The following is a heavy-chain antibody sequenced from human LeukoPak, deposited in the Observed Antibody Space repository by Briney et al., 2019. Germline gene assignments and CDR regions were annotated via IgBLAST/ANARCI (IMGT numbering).Heavy chain of an antibody. J-gene: IGHJ2*01. CDR3: ASGTFDGPLYGTYWYFHF. V-gene: IGHV4-59*01. CDR2: VYSNGNT. Sequence: SETLSLTCTVSGGSIYKNYWTWIRRPPGKGLEWIGYVYSNGNTNYSPSLKSRVTMSIETSRSQFSLTVTSVTAADTAVYYCASGTFDGPLYGTYWYFHFWGRGTLVTVSS. D-gene: IGHD1-14*01. CDR1: GGSIYKNY.